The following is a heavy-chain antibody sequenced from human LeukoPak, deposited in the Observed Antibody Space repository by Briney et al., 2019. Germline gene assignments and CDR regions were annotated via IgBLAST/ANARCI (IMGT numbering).Heavy chain of an antibody. J-gene: IGHJ6*02. V-gene: IGHV3-23*01. CDR2: ISSSGDST. CDR3: AKGGSPSGPYYYGMDV. CDR1: GFTFSSYA. D-gene: IGHD6-6*01. Sequence: GGSLRLSCAASGFTFSSYAMRWVRQAPGKGLEWASAISSSGDSTIHAGSVKGRFTISRDNSKNTVYLQMNSLRAEDTAVYYCAKGGSPSGPYYYGMDVWGQGTTVTVSS.